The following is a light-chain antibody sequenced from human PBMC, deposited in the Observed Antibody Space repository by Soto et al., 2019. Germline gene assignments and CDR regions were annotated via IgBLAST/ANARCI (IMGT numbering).Light chain of an antibody. Sequence: EVVMTQSPATLSVSPGERATLSCRASQSVSSNLAWYQQKPGQAPRLLIYGASNRAAGVQARFSGSGSGTDFTLTVSSLEPEDFVVYYCKQRSDWPWTVGQGTKVDNK. CDR2: GAS. V-gene: IGKV3-11*01. CDR3: KQRSDWPWT. J-gene: IGKJ1*01. CDR1: QSVSSN.